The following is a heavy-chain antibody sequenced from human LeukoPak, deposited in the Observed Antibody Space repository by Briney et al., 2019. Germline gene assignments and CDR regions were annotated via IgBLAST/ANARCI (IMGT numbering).Heavy chain of an antibody. CDR2: ISRSGDKT. D-gene: IGHD2-15*01. CDR1: GFTFSNYA. Sequence: GGSLRLPCSASGFTFSNYAMTWVRQAPGQGLEWVSTISRSGDKTYYAASVKGRFTISRDNSKNTLYLQMNSLRAADTAIYYCARFCGPSTCYSGFDSWGQGTLVTVSS. J-gene: IGHJ4*02. V-gene: IGHV3-23*01. CDR3: ARFCGPSTCYSGFDS.